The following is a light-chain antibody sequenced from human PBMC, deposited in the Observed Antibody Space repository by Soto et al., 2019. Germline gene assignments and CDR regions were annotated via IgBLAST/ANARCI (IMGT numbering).Light chain of an antibody. CDR1: QSVLSSSNNKND. Sequence: DIVTTQSPDALAVSLGERATINCKSSQSVLSSSNNKNDLAWYQQKAGQPPKLLIYWASTRESGVPDRFSGSGYGTDFTLTSSSLQAEDVAVYYCQEYYTTPLTFGGGTKVEI. J-gene: IGKJ4*02. V-gene: IGKV4-1*01. CDR3: QEYYTTPLT. CDR2: WAS.